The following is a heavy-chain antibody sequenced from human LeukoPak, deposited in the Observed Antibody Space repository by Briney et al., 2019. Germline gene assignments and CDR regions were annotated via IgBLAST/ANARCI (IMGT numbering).Heavy chain of an antibody. Sequence: GGSLRLSCAASGFTVDSNYLSWVRQAPGKGLEWVSTIYTGGNTYYAASVKGRFTISRDFSKNTVFLHMNSLRAEDTAMYYCARGDDSGYYDYFAYWGQGALVTVSS. D-gene: IGHD3-22*01. CDR3: ARGDDSGYYDYFAY. J-gene: IGHJ4*02. CDR1: GFTVDSNY. CDR2: IYTGGNT. V-gene: IGHV3-53*01.